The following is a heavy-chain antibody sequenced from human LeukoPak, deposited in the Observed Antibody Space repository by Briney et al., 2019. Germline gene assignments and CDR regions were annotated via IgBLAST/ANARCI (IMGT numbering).Heavy chain of an antibody. V-gene: IGHV1-2*02. J-gene: IGHJ4*02. CDR2: INPNSGGT. D-gene: IGHD3-9*01. Sequence: ASVKVSCKASGYTFTGHFMHWVRQAPGQGLEWMGWINPNSGGTNYAQKFQGRVTMTRDTSISTDYMELSSLTSDDTAVYYCARVFRYFDWPKSAYFDYWGQGTLVTVSS. CDR1: GYTFTGHF. CDR3: ARVFRYFDWPKSAYFDY.